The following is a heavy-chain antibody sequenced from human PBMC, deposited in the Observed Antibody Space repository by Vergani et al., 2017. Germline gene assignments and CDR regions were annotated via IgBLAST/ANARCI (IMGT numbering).Heavy chain of an antibody. CDR1: GAAIKDFY. CDR3: ARDRDLYXRSTTSCHNWFDP. D-gene: IGHD2/OR15-2a*01. CDR2: VYYTGST. Sequence: QVQLQESGPGLVKPSETLSLTCTVSGAAIKDFYWSWFRQPPGKGLEWIGYVYYTGSTPYNPSLKSRVTISVDTSNNQFSLRMTSLTAADTAIYYCARDRDLYXRSTTSCHNWFDPWGQGSLVTVSS. J-gene: IGHJ5*02. V-gene: IGHV4-59*01.